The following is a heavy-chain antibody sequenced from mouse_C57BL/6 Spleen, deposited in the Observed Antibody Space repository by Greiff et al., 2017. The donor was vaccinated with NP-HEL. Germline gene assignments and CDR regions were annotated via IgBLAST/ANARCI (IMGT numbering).Heavy chain of an antibody. CDR2: ILPGSGST. D-gene: IGHD1-1*01. CDR3: ARLRYSGSSRYYAMDY. CDR1: GYTFTGYW. V-gene: IGHV1-9*01. J-gene: IGHJ4*01. Sequence: QVQLQQSGAELMKPGASVKLSCKATGYTFTGYWIEWVKQRPGHGLEWIGEILPGSGSTNYNEKFKGKATFTADTSSNTAYMQLSSLTTEDSAIYYCARLRYSGSSRYYAMDYWGQGASVTLSS.